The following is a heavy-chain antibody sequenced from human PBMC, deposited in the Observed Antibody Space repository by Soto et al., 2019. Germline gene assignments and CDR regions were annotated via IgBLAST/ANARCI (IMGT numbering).Heavy chain of an antibody. CDR2: INHSGSS. V-gene: IGHV4-39*07. CDR3: ARMAGPWYFDL. Sequence: SETLSLTCTVSGGSISSGGYYCICLRQRPGKGLEWIGEINHSGSSNYNPPLKSRVTMSLDTSRNQFSLSLNSVTAADTAVYYCARMAGPWYFDLWGRGTLVTVSS. CDR1: GGSISSGGYY. J-gene: IGHJ2*01.